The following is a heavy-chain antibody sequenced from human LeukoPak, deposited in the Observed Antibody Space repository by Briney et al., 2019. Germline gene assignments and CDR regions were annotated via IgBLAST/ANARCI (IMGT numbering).Heavy chain of an antibody. CDR2: IYYSGST. CDR1: GGSISSSSYY. J-gene: IGHJ4*02. D-gene: IGHD3-10*01. Sequence: ASETLSLTCTVSGGSISSSSYYWGWIRQPPGKGLEWIGSIYYSGSTYYNPSLKSRVTISVDTSKNQFSLKLSSVTAADTAVYYCASWAEKWYGPGSDCPYYFDYWGQGTLVTVSS. CDR3: ASWAEKWYGPGSDCPYYFDY. V-gene: IGHV4-39*01.